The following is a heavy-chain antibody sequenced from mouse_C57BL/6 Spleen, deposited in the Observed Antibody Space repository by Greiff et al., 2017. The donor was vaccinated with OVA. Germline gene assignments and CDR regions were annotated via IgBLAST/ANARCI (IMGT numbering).Heavy chain of an antibody. CDR1: GFSLSTSGMG. J-gene: IGHJ2*01. Sequence: QVTLKVSGPGILQSSQTLSLTCSFPGFSLSTSGMGVSWIRQPSGKGLEWLAHIYWDDDKRYNPSLKSRLTISKDTSRNQVFLKITSVDTADTATYYCARSDSYDGSPLYFGYWGQGTTLTVS. CDR3: ARSDSYDGSPLYFGY. V-gene: IGHV8-12*01. D-gene: IGHD1-1*01. CDR2: IYWDDDK.